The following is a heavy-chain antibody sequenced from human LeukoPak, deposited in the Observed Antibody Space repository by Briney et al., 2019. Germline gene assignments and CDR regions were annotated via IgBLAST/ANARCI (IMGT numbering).Heavy chain of an antibody. J-gene: IGHJ2*01. CDR3: ARSQPLAYFDL. CDR1: GGIFNSYA. Sequence: SVKVSCKASGGIFNSYAISWVRHAPGQGLEWMGGIIPIFGTANYAQKFQGRVTITADKSTNTAYMELSSLRSEDTAVYYCARSQPLAYFDLWGRGTLVTVSS. V-gene: IGHV1-69*06. CDR2: IIPIFGTA.